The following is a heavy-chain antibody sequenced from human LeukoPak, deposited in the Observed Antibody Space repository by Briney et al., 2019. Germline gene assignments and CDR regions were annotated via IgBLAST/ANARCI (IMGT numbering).Heavy chain of an antibody. J-gene: IGHJ6*02. D-gene: IGHD2-2*01. V-gene: IGHV3-30*03. CDR1: GFTFSSYS. Sequence: GGSLRLSCAASGFTFSSYSMNWVRQAPGKGLEWVAVISYDGSNKYYADSVKGRFTISRDNSKNTLYLQMNSLRAEDTAVYYCAPLAGIVVVPAAALYMDVWGQGTTVTVSS. CDR3: APLAGIVVVPAAALYMDV. CDR2: ISYDGSNK.